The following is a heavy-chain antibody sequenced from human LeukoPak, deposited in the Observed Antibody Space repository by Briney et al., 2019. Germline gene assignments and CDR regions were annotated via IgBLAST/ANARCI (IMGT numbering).Heavy chain of an antibody. V-gene: IGHV4-59*01. CDR2: IYYSGST. CDR1: GGSISSYY. CDR3: ARVNWNDFDWFPHIDY. D-gene: IGHD3-9*01. J-gene: IGHJ4*02. Sequence: PSETLSLTCTVSGGSISSYYWSWIRQPPGKGLEWIGYIYYSGSTNYNPSLKSRVTISVDTSKNQFSLKLSSVTAADTAVYYCARVNWNDFDWFPHIDYWGQGTLVTVSS.